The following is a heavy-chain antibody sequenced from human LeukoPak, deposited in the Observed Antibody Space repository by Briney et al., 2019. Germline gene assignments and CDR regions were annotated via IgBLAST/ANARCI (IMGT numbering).Heavy chain of an antibody. CDR1: GFTFSSYW. Sequence: GGSLRLSCAVSGFTFSSYWMHWVRQAPGKGLVWVSRINSDGSSTYYADSVKGRFTISRDNSKNTLYLQMNSLRAEDTAVYYCAKLYSSGWSGLDYWGQGTLVTVSS. CDR2: INSDGSST. V-gene: IGHV3-74*01. CDR3: AKLYSSGWSGLDY. J-gene: IGHJ4*02. D-gene: IGHD6-19*01.